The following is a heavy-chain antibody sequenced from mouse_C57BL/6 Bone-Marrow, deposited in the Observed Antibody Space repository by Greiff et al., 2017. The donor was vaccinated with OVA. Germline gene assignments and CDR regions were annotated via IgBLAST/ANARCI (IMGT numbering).Heavy chain of an antibody. J-gene: IGHJ4*01. CDR2: ISNLAYSI. Sequence: EVKLLESGGGLVQPGGSLKLSCAASGFTFSDYGMAWVRQAPRKGPAWVAFISNLAYSIYYADTVTGRFTISRENAKNTLYLEMSSLRSEDTAMYYCARQQDYYGSSYNYAMDYWGQGTSVTVSS. CDR3: ARQQDYYGSSYNYAMDY. V-gene: IGHV5-15*01. D-gene: IGHD1-1*01. CDR1: GFTFSDYG.